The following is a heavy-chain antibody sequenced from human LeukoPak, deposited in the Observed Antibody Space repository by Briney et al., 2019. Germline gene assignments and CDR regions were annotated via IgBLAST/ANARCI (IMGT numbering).Heavy chain of an antibody. D-gene: IGHD3-3*01. CDR3: ARALRFLEWYQGGADY. V-gene: IGHV1-8*02. Sequence: ASVKVSCKASGYTFTSYDINWVRQATGQGLEWMGWMNPNSGNTGYAQKLQGRVTMTTDTSTSTAYMELRSLRSDDTAVYYCARALRFLEWYQGGADYWGQGTLVTVSS. J-gene: IGHJ4*02. CDR2: MNPNSGNT. CDR1: GYTFTSYD.